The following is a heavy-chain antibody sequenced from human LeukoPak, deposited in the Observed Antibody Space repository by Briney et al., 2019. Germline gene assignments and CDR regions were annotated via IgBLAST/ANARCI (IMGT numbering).Heavy chain of an antibody. D-gene: IGHD1-26*01. Sequence: PGGSLRLSCVVSGFTFSNYVMSWVRPAPGKGLEWVSSISGSGGSTHYIDSVKGRFTISRDNSKNTLYLQMNSLRAEDTALYYCAKEKWESGWFDPWGQGTLVTVSS. J-gene: IGHJ5*02. V-gene: IGHV3-23*01. CDR2: ISGSGGST. CDR1: GFTFSNYV. CDR3: AKEKWESGWFDP.